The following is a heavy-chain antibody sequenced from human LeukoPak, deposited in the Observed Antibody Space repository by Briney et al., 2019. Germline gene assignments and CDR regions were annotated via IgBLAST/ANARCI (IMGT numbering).Heavy chain of an antibody. CDR3: ARARYSYGYRDRRYYFDY. D-gene: IGHD5-18*01. J-gene: IGHJ4*02. V-gene: IGHV4-59*01. Sequence: KPSEALSLTCTVSGGSISSYYWSWLRQPPGKGLEWIGYIYYSGSTNYNPSLKSRVTISVDTSKNQFSLKLSSVTAADTAVYYCARARYSYGYRDRRYYFDYWGQGTLVTVSS. CDR1: GGSISSYY. CDR2: IYYSGST.